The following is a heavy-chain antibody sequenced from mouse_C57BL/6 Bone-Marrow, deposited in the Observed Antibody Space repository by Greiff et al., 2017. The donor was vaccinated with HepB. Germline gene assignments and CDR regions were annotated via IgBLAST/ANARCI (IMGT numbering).Heavy chain of an antibody. CDR1: GFTFSSYA. J-gene: IGHJ1*03. CDR3: ARDRVHYYGSSYLNWYFDV. Sequence: EVKLMESGGGLVKPGGSLKLSCAASGFTFSSYAMSWVRQTPEKRLEWVATISDGGSYTYYPDNVKGRFTISRDNAKNNLYLQMSHLKSDDTAMYYCARDRVHYYGSSYLNWYFDVWGTGTTVTVSS. V-gene: IGHV5-4*01. D-gene: IGHD1-1*01. CDR2: ISDGGSYT.